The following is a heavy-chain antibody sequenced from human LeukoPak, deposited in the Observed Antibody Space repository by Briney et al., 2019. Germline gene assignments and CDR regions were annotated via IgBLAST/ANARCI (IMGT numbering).Heavy chain of an antibody. CDR1: GFTFSNYG. V-gene: IGHV3-33*06. CDR3: AKVGSSDDHDF. J-gene: IGHJ4*02. CDR2: IWYDGSTE. Sequence: SGGSLRLSCAASGFTFSNYGMHRVRQAPGKGLEWVAVIWYDGSTEYYADSVKGRFTISRDNSKNTLYLQMNSLRAEDTAVYYCAKVGSSDDHDFWGQGTLVTVSS. D-gene: IGHD1-26*01.